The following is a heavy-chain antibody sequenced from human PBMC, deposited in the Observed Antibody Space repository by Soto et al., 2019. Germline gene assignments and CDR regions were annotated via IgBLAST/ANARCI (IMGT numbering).Heavy chain of an antibody. D-gene: IGHD6-13*01. V-gene: IGHV4-34*01. Sequence: SETLSLTCAVYGGSFSGYYWSWIRQPPGKGLEWIGEINHSGSTNYNPSLKSRVTISVDTSKNQFSLKLSSVTAADTAVYYCLRKKSSGRLVAAARNYYYYYGMDVWGQGTTVTVSS. J-gene: IGHJ6*02. CDR3: LRKKSSGRLVAAARNYYYYYGMDV. CDR1: GGSFSGYY. CDR2: INHSGST.